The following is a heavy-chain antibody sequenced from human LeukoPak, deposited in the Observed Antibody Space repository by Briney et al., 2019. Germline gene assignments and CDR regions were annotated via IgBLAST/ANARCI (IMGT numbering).Heavy chain of an antibody. Sequence: GGSLRLFCAAPGFSFSRIWMHWVRQDKGKGLVWVSRISDDGSITTYADSVQGRFTISRDNAKSAVFLQMNSLRVEDTAVYFCVRRYYEYNVYDRHFDFWGQGILVTVSS. CDR2: ISDDGSIT. CDR1: GFSFSRIW. V-gene: IGHV3-74*03. J-gene: IGHJ4*02. D-gene: IGHD5/OR15-5a*01. CDR3: VRRYYEYNVYDRHFDF.